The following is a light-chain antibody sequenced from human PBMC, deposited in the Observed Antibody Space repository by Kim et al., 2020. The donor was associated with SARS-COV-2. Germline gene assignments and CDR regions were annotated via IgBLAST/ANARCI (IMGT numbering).Light chain of an antibody. Sequence: VMMTQSPLSLPVTPGQPSSISCRSSQSLVFRDGKTYLNWFHQRPGQSPRRLISKVSQWDSGVPDRFRGSGSGTDFILEISRAQAEDFGVYYCMQDTYWPYTLGKGKKLEI. CDR2: KVS. V-gene: IGKV2D-30*01. CDR1: QSLVFRDGKTY. CDR3: MQDTYWPYT. J-gene: IGKJ2*01.